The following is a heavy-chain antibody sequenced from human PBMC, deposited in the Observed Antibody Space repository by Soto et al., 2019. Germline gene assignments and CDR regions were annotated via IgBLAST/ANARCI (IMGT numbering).Heavy chain of an antibody. CDR2: IYHTGTT. J-gene: IGHJ5*02. D-gene: IGHD3-3*01. Sequence: QVQLQESGPGLVKPSQTLSLTCTVSGASITSGDYSWNWIRQPPGKGLEWIGYIYHTGTTYYNPSLQSRVTISVDTSMNQFSLKLRSVTAADTAVYYCVREGLTMYGVLTPSFGPWGQGTLVTVSS. CDR1: GASITSGDYS. CDR3: VREGLTMYGVLTPSFGP. V-gene: IGHV4-30-4*01.